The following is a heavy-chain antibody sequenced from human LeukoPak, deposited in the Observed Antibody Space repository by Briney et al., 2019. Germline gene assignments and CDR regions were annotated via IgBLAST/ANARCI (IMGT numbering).Heavy chain of an antibody. CDR1: GFTFSSNG. CDR3: AKGGRGTYCSSTSCYSALGYDY. V-gene: IGHV3-30*18. D-gene: IGHD2-2*02. Sequence: GGSLRLSCAASGFTFSSNGMHWVRQAPGKGLEWVAVISYDGSNKYYADSVKGRFTISRDNSKNTLYLQMNSLRAEDTAVHYCAKGGRGTYCSSTSCYSALGYDYWGQGTLVTVSS. CDR2: ISYDGSNK. J-gene: IGHJ4*02.